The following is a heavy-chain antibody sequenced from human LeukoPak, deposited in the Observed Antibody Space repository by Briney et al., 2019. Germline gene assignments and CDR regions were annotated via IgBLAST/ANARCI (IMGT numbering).Heavy chain of an antibody. J-gene: IGHJ3*02. V-gene: IGHV1-8*01. CDR2: MNPNSGNT. D-gene: IGHD3-16*02. CDR3: AKGPFPAPYDYVWGSYRPLDAFDI. Sequence: ASVKVSCKASGYTFTSYDINWVRQATGQGLEWMGWMNPNSGNTGYAQKFQGRVTMTRNTSISTAYMELSSLRSEDTAVYYCAKGPFPAPYDYVWGSYRPLDAFDIWGQGTMVTVSS. CDR1: GYTFTSYD.